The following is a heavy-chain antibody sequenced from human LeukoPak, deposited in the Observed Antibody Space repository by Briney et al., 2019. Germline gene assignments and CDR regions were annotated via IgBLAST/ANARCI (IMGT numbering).Heavy chain of an antibody. J-gene: IGHJ4*02. CDR2: ISWNSGRI. CDR1: GFTFEDYA. D-gene: IGHD3-22*01. CDR3: ARDHYYDSSGYHYFDY. V-gene: IGHV3-9*01. Sequence: PGRSLRLSCAASGFTFEDYAMHWVRQVPGKGLEWVSGISWNSGRIGYADSVKGRLTISGDNAKNSLYLQMNSLRAEDTALYYCARDHYYDSSGYHYFDYWGQGTLVTVSS.